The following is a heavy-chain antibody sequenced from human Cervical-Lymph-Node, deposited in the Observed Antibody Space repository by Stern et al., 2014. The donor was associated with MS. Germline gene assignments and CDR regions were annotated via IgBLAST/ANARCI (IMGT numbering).Heavy chain of an antibody. J-gene: IGHJ4*02. CDR3: AREGAVAGDFDH. D-gene: IGHD6-19*01. V-gene: IGHV1-18*01. CDR1: RYTFDDYG. Sequence: QVQLGQSGAEVKKPGTSVKVSCKASRYTFDDYGFHWVRQAPGQGLEWLGWISASNGNTNYLKRLQGRITLTTDTSTRTAYMELRRLTSEDTAIYFCAREGAVAGDFDHWGQGTLVTVSS. CDR2: ISASNGNT.